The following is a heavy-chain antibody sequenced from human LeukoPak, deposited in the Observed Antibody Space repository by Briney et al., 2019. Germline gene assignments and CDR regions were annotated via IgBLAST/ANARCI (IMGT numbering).Heavy chain of an antibody. J-gene: IGHJ6*03. CDR1: GFTFSSYG. CDR2: IRYDGSNK. V-gene: IGHV3-30*02. D-gene: IGHD4-11*01. CDR3: AKSGRRYSNYGNNYYYYMDV. Sequence: GGSLRLSCAASGFTFSSYGMHWVRQAPGKGLEWVAFIRYDGSNKYYADSVKGRFTISRDNSKNTLYLQMNSLRAENTAVYYCAKSGRRYSNYGNNYYYYMDVWGKGTTVTVSS.